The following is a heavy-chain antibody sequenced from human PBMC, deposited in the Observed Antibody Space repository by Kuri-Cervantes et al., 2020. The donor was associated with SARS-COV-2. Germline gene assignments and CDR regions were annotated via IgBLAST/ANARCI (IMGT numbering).Heavy chain of an antibody. CDR1: GFTFSSYA. V-gene: IGHV3-23*01. D-gene: IGHD4-17*01. CDR2: ISGSGGST. CDR3: ARGVAVVDYGDYSGDAFDI. Sequence: GGSLRLSCAAPGFTFSSYAMSWVRQAPGKGLEWVSAISGSGGSTYYADSVKGRFTISRDNSKNTLYLQMNSLRAEDTAVYYCARGVAVVDYGDYSGDAFDIWGQGTMVTVSS. J-gene: IGHJ3*02.